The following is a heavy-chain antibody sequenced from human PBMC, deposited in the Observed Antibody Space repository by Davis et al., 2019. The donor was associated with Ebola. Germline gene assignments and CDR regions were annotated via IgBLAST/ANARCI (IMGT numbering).Heavy chain of an antibody. CDR1: GYTFTSYA. V-gene: IGHV7-4-1*02. CDR2: INTNTGNP. Sequence: AASVKVSCKASGYTFTSYAMNWARQAPGQGLEWMGWINTNTGNPTYAQGFTGRFVFSLDTSVSTAYLQISSLKAEDTAVYYCARAVRMVRGVIIYWFDPWGQGTLVTVSS. CDR3: ARAVRMVRGVIIYWFDP. J-gene: IGHJ5*02. D-gene: IGHD3-10*01.